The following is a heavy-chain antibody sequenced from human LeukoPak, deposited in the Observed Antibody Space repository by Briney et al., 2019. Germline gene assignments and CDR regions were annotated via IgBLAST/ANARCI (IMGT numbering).Heavy chain of an antibody. CDR3: ARRHPPNFYDAEKTTQSGLDV. V-gene: IGHV1-24*01. Sequence: ASVKVSCKVSGYTLTELSMHWVRQAPGKGLEWMGGLDPEDGETVYAQRFQGRVSMTEDISTETAYMELSSLRSDDTAVYYCARRHPPNFYDAEKTTQSGLDVWGQGTTVTVSS. J-gene: IGHJ6*02. CDR2: LDPEDGET. D-gene: IGHD5/OR15-5a*01. CDR1: GYTLTELS.